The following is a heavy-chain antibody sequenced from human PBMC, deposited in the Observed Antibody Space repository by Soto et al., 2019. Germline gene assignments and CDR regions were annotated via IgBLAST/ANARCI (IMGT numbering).Heavy chain of an antibody. CDR2: ISSSSSYI. CDR3: ERELSTAPLFDY. Sequence: PGGSLRLSCAASGFTFSSYSMNWVRQAPGKGLEWVSSISSSSSYIYYADSVKGRFTISRDNAKNSLYLQMNSLRAEDTVVYYCERELSTAPLFDYWGQGTLVTVSS. V-gene: IGHV3-21*01. J-gene: IGHJ4*02. CDR1: GFTFSSYS. D-gene: IGHD2-21*02.